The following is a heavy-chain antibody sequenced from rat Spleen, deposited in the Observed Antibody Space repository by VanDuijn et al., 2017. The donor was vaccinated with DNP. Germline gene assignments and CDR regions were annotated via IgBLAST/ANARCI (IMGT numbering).Heavy chain of an antibody. J-gene: IGHJ2*01. CDR1: GFTFNNYL. CDR2: ITSSGGST. CDR3: AREGAAISTWFDY. D-gene: IGHD1-2*01. Sequence: EVQLVESGGDLVQPGRSLKLSCVASGFTFNNYLMTWIRQVPGKGLEWVASITSSGGSTYYPDSVKGRFTISRDNAKNTLYLQMNSLRSEDTATYYCAREGAAISTWFDYWGQGVMVTVSS. V-gene: IGHV5-31*01.